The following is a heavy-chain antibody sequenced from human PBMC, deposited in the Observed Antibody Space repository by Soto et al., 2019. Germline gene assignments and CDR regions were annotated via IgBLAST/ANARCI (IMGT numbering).Heavy chain of an antibody. CDR3: ARVVVHTTQPTYYFYGMYV. J-gene: IGHJ6*02. CDR2: LSWDGGRI. D-gene: IGHD2-15*01. CDR1: GFNFAEYA. V-gene: IGHV3-9*01. Sequence: GGSLRLSCAASGFNFAEYAMHWVRQLPGKGLEWVSGLSWDGGRIGYADSVKGRFTISRDNAQRSLLLQMNSLRPEARALYLRARVVVHTTQPTYYFYGMYVWGQGPTVTVSS.